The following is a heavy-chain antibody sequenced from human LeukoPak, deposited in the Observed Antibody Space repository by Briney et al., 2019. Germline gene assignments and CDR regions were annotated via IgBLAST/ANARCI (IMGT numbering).Heavy chain of an antibody. D-gene: IGHD3-22*01. V-gene: IGHV4-39*02. CDR3: ARRESFYDTSGPGGDAFDI. CDR1: GGSFSSYY. Sequence: SETLSLTCAVYGGSFSSYYWGWIRQPPGKGLEWIGNISYSGDTSYNPSLKSRVTISVDTSKNHFSLTLNSVTAADTAVYYCARRESFYDTSGPGGDAFDIWGQGTMVTVSS. J-gene: IGHJ3*02. CDR2: ISYSGDT.